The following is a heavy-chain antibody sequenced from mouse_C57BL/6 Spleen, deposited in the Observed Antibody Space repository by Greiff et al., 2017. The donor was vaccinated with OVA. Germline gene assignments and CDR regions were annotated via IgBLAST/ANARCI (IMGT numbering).Heavy chain of an antibody. CDR3: ARESTGTRFDY. V-gene: IGHV1-26*01. J-gene: IGHJ2*01. Sequence: VQLQQSGPELVKPGASAKISCKASGYTFTDYYMNWVKQSHGKSLEWIGDINPNNGGTSYNQKFKGKATLTVDKSSSTAYMELRSLTSEDSAVYYCARESTGTRFDYWGQGTTLTVSS. CDR2: INPNNGGT. CDR1: GYTFTDYY. D-gene: IGHD4-1*01.